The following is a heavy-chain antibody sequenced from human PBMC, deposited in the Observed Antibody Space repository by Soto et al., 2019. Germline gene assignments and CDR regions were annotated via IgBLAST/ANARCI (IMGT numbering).Heavy chain of an antibody. CDR2: IRSKAYGGTT. D-gene: IGHD3-22*01. Sequence: SLRLSCTASGFTFGDYAMSWFRQAPGKGLEWVGFIRSKAYGGTTEYAASVKGRFTISRDDSKSIAYLQMNSLKTEDTAVYYCTRDRAQDYYDSSGYSLYYYYYGMDVWGQGTTVTV. CDR1: GFTFGDYA. CDR3: TRDRAQDYYDSSGYSLYYYYYGMDV. J-gene: IGHJ6*02. V-gene: IGHV3-49*03.